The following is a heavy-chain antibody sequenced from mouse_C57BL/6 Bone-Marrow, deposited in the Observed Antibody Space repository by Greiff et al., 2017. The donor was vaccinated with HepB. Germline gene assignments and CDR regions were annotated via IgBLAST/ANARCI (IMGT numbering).Heavy chain of an antibody. CDR2: INPSTGGT. Sequence: VQLQQSGPELVKPGASVKISCKASGYSFTGYYMNWVKQSPEKSLEWIGEINPSTGGTTYNQKFKAKATLTVDKSSSTAYMQLKSLTSEDSAVYYCARWGWEGNWGQGTLVTVSA. J-gene: IGHJ3*01. CDR1: GYSFTGYY. V-gene: IGHV1-42*01. D-gene: IGHD3-3*01. CDR3: ARWGWEGN.